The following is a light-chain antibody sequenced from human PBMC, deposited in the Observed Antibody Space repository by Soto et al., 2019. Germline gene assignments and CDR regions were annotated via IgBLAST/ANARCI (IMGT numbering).Light chain of an antibody. J-gene: IGLJ2*01. CDR2: EGS. CDR3: CSYAGSSTVV. CDR1: SSDVGSYNL. V-gene: IGLV2-23*01. Sequence: QSVLTQPASVSGSPGQSITISCTGTSSDVGSYNLVSWYQQHPGKAPKLMIYEGSNRPSEVSNRFSGSKSGNTASLTISGLQAEDEADYYCCSYAGSSTVVFGGGTKLTVL.